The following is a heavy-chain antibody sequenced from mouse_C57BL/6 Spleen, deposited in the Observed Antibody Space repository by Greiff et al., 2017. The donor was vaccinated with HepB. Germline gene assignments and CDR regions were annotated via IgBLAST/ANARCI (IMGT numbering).Heavy chain of an antibody. J-gene: IGHJ2*01. CDR2: IHPNSGST. CDR3: ASLYDYDGGFFDY. Sequence: QVQLKQPGAELVKPGASVKLSCKASGYTFTSYWMHWVKQRPGQGLEWIGMIHPNSGSTNYNEKFKSKATLTVDKSSSTAYMQLSSLTSEDSAVYYCASLYDYDGGFFDYWGQGTTLTVSS. CDR1: GYTFTSYW. D-gene: IGHD2-4*01. V-gene: IGHV1-64*01.